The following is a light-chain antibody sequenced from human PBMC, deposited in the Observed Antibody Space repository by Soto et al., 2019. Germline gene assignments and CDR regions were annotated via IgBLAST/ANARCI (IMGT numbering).Light chain of an antibody. CDR2: EVS. Sequence: QSALTQPASVSGSPGQSITISCTGTSSDVGGYNYVSWYQQHPGKAPKLMIYEVSNRPSGVSNRFSGSKSGNTASLTISGLQAEDEADYHCSSYTSRSTLYVFGTGTKVTVL. V-gene: IGLV2-14*01. J-gene: IGLJ1*01. CDR3: SSYTSRSTLYV. CDR1: SSDVGGYNY.